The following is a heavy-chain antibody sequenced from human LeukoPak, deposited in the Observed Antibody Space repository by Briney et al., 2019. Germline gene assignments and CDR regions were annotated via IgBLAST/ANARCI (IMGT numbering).Heavy chain of an antibody. CDR2: IYYSGST. J-gene: IGHJ3*02. D-gene: IGHD4-23*01. Sequence: SETLSLTCTVSGGSISSYYWSWIRQPPGKGLEWIGYIYYSGSTDYNPSLKSRVTISVDTSKNQFSLELSSVTAADTAVYYCARYRGNSDAFDIWGQGTMVTVSS. CDR3: ARYRGNSDAFDI. CDR1: GGSISSYY. V-gene: IGHV4-59*08.